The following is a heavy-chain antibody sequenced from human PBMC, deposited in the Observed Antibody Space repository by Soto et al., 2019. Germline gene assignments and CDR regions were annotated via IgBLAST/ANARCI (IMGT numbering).Heavy chain of an antibody. D-gene: IGHD3-3*01. CDR3: ARVSMREWFPPNYYYGMDV. CDR2: TYYRSKWYN. CDR1: GDIVSSNSAA. V-gene: IGHV6-1*01. J-gene: IGHJ6*02. Sequence: SQTLSLTCAISGDIVSSNSAAWNWIRQSPSRGLEWLGRTYYRSKWYNDYAVSVKSRITINPDTSKNQFSLQLNSVTPEDTAVYYCARVSMREWFPPNYYYGMDVWGQGTTVTVSS.